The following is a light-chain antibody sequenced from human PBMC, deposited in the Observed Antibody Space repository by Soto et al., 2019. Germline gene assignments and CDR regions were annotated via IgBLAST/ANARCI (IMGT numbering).Light chain of an antibody. CDR2: EVT. V-gene: IGLV2-8*01. CDR1: SSDVGRYKY. CDR3: SSFAGSSNV. Sequence: QSALTQPASVSGPPGQSITISCTGTSSDVGRYKYVSWYQQHPGKAPKLMIYEVTKRPSGIPDRFSGSKSGNTASLTVSGLQAEDEADYYCSSFAGSSNVFGTGTKVTVL. J-gene: IGLJ1*01.